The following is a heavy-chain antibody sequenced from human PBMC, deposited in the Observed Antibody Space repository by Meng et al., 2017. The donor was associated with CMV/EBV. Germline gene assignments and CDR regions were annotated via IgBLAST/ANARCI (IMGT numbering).Heavy chain of an antibody. Sequence: CAASGLTLNDYTMPWVRQAPGKGLEWVSLISWDGGSTYYADSVKGRFTISRDNSKNSLYLQMNSLRTEDTALYYCAKGTSSWYGGGDYWGQGTLVTVSS. CDR2: ISWDGGST. D-gene: IGHD6-13*01. CDR1: GLTLNDYT. J-gene: IGHJ4*02. CDR3: AKGTSSWYGGGDY. V-gene: IGHV3-43*01.